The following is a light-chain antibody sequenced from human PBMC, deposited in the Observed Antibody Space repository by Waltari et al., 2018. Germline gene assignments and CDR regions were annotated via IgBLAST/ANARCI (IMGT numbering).Light chain of an antibody. CDR3: LQHNSYPYT. J-gene: IGKJ2*01. Sequence: DIQMTQSPSSLSSSVGDHVTITCRASQGISSYLNWFQQKPGKAPNLLIYAATTLQSGVPSRFSGSGSGTEFTLTISSLQPEDFAAYYCLQHNSYPYTFGQGTKVEIK. V-gene: IGKV1-17*01. CDR2: AAT. CDR1: QGISSY.